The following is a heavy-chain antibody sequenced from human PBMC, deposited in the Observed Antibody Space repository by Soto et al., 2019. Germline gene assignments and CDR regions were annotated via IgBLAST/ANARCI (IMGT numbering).Heavy chain of an antibody. D-gene: IGHD3-22*01. CDR2: ISSSSSYI. CDR3: ARDQNYYYDSRGPPWS. Sequence: GGSLRLSCAASGFTFSSYSMNWVRQAPGKGLEWVSSISSSSSYIYYADSVKGRFTISRDNAKNSLYLQMNSLRVEETAVYYCARDQNYYYDSRGPPWSWGQGTLVPVSA. CDR1: GFTFSSYS. J-gene: IGHJ5*02. V-gene: IGHV3-21*01.